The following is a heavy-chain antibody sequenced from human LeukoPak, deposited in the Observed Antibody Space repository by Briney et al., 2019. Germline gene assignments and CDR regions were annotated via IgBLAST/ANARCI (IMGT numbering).Heavy chain of an antibody. CDR2: ISAYNGNT. Sequence: GASVKVSCQASGYTFTSYGISWVRQAPGQGLEWMGWISAYNGNTNYAQKLQGRVTMTTDTSTSTAYMELRSLRSDDTAVYYCARDLGIVVVVAATDYYYGMDVWGQGTTVTVSS. J-gene: IGHJ6*02. V-gene: IGHV1-18*01. CDR1: GYTFTSYG. D-gene: IGHD2-15*01. CDR3: ARDLGIVVVVAATDYYYGMDV.